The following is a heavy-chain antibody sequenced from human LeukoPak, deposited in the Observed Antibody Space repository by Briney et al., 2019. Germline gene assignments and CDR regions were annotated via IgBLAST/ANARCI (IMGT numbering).Heavy chain of an antibody. CDR2: ISGSGGST. V-gene: IGHV3-23*01. J-gene: IGHJ5*02. CDR1: GFTFSSYA. CDR3: AKVSITMVRGVINWFDP. Sequence: GGSLRLSCAASGFTFSSYAMSWIRQAPGKGLEWVSAISGSGGSTYYADSVKGRFTISRDNSKNTLYLQMNSLRAEDTAVYYCAKVSITMVRGVINWFDPWGQGTLVTVSS. D-gene: IGHD3-10*01.